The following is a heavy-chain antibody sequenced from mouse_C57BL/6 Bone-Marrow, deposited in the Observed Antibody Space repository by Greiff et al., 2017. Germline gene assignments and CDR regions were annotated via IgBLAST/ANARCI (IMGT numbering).Heavy chain of an antibody. V-gene: IGHV1-80*01. CDR3: ARSRVLLCDY. Sequence: VQLQQSGAELVKPGASVKISCKASGYAFSSYWMNWVKQRPGKGLEWIGQIYPGDGDTNYNGKFKGKATLTADNSSSTAYMQLSSLTSEDAAVYFCARSRVLLCDYWGQGTTLTVSS. CDR2: IYPGDGDT. CDR1: GYAFSSYW. J-gene: IGHJ2*01. D-gene: IGHD2-1*01.